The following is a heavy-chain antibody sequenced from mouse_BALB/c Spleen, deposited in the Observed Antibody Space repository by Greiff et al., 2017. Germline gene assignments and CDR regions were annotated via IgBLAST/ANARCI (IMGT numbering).Heavy chain of an antibody. V-gene: IGHV1-80*01. D-gene: IGHD1-1*01. J-gene: IGHJ3*01. CDR1: GYAFSSYW. CDR2: IYPGDGDT. CDR3: ARRDDYGAWFAY. Sequence: VQLQQSGAELVRPGSSVKISCKASGYAFSSYWMNWVKQRPGQGLEWIGQIYPGDGDTNYNGKFKGKATLTADKSSSTAYMQLSSLTSEDSAVYFCARRDDYGAWFAYWGQGTLVTVSA.